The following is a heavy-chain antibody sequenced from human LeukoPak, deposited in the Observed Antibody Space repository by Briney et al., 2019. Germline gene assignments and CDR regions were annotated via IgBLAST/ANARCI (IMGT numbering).Heavy chain of an antibody. J-gene: IGHJ4*02. V-gene: IGHV3-21*01. D-gene: IGHD2-15*01. Sequence: GGSLRLSCAASGFTFSRYNMNWVRQAPGKGLEWVSSISRSRSHISYADSLKGRFTMSSDNARNSLYLQMISLRADDTAVYYCARGLGYCSGGTCHHYFDYWGQGPLVTVSS. CDR2: ISRSRSHI. CDR1: GFTFSRYN. CDR3: ARGLGYCSGGTCHHYFDY.